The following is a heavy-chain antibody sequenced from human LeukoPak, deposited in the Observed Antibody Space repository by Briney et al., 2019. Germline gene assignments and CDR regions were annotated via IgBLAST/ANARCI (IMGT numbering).Heavy chain of an antibody. J-gene: IGHJ6*03. CDR2: IRYDGSNK. CDR3: ARVGVVVPAAIGHYYYYYMDV. CDR1: GFTFSSYG. Sequence: PGGSLRLSCAASGFTFSSYGMHWVRQAPGKGLEWVAFIRYDGSNKYYADSVKGRFTISRDNSKNTLYLQMNSLRAEDTAVYYCARVGVVVPAAIGHYYYYYMDVWGKGTTVTVSS. D-gene: IGHD2-2*01. V-gene: IGHV3-30*02.